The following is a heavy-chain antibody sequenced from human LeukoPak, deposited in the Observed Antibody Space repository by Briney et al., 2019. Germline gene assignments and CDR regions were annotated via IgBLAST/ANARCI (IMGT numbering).Heavy chain of an antibody. Sequence: SETLSLTCALYGGSFSGYYGLWVRQAPGKGLEWLGEVGHSGLTNYKPSLKSRLTISLDMSKNQFSLRLTSVTAADTAVYYCARDGGPNNYWFDPWGQGTLATVSS. J-gene: IGHJ5*02. CDR1: GGSFSGYY. D-gene: IGHD4-23*01. CDR3: ARDGGPNNYWFDP. CDR2: VGHSGLT. V-gene: IGHV4-34*01.